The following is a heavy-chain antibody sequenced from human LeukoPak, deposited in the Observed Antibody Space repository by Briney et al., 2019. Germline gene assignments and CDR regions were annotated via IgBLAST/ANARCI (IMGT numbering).Heavy chain of an antibody. D-gene: IGHD3-10*01. V-gene: IGHV1-8*02. J-gene: IGHJ4*02. CDR3: ARGTDLWFGEILFDY. CDR2: MNPNSGNT. Sequence: GASVKVSCKASGGTFSSYAISWVRQAPGQGLEWMGWMNPNSGNTGYAQKFQGRVTMTRNTSISTAYMELSSLRSEDTAVYYCARGTDLWFGEILFDYWGQGTLVTVSS. CDR1: GGTFSSYA.